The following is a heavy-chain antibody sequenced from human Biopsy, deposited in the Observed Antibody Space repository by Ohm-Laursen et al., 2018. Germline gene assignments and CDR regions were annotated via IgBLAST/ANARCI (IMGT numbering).Heavy chain of an antibody. V-gene: IGHV4-4*07. CDR3: ARELMEYYDSSGYFDH. CDR2: ITPTGVT. Sequence: SETLSLTWSVSGGSIDFKYWTWIRQSADKGLEWIERITPTGVTHYNPSLESRVTMSLDTSKKLFSLKLSSVTAADTAMYYCARELMEYYDSSGYFDHWGQGSLVTVSS. D-gene: IGHD3-22*01. CDR1: GGSIDFKY. J-gene: IGHJ4*02.